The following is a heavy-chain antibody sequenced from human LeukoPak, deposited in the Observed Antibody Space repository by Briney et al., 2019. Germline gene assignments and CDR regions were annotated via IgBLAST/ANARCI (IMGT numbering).Heavy chain of an antibody. D-gene: IGHD3-22*01. CDR2: IIPIFGTA. CDR1: GGTFSSYA. J-gene: IGHJ6*02. V-gene: IGHV1-69*13. Sequence: GASVKVSCKASGGTFSSYAISWVRQAPGQGLEWMGGIIPIFGTANYARKFQGRVTITADESTSTAYMELSSLRSEDTAVYYCARASDSSGYPYYYYYYGMDVWGQGTTVTVSS. CDR3: ARASDSSGYPYYYYYYGMDV.